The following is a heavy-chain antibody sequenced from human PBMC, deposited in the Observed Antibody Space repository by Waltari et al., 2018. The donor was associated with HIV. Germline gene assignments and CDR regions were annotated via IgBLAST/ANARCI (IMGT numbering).Heavy chain of an antibody. CDR1: GYTFTAYY. J-gene: IGHJ3*02. V-gene: IGHV1-2*02. CDR3: ARQMTFYDALDI. Sequence: QVQLVQSGAEVRKPGASVKVSCKTSGYTFTAYYIHWVRQAPGQGPEWMGWIYPNRGDTHFAEKFQGRVTLTRDTSIRTAYVEVSNLRSDDTAVYYCARQMTFYDALDIWGQGTMVSVSS. CDR2: IYPNRGDT.